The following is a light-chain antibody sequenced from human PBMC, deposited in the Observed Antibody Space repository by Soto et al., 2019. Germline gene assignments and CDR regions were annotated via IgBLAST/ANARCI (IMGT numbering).Light chain of an antibody. J-gene: IGKJ3*01. CDR2: GAS. V-gene: IGKV3-20*01. CDR1: QSVNSNY. CDR3: QQYSSSPPEFT. Sequence: EIVLTQSPGTLSVSPGERVTLSCRASQSVNSNYLAWYQQRPGQAPRLLIFGASYRATGIPDRFRGSGSGTDFTLTISRLEPDDFAVYYCQQYSSSPPEFTFGPGTRVDSK.